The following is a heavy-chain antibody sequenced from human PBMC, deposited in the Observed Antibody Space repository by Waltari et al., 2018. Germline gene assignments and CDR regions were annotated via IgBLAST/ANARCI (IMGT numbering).Heavy chain of an antibody. CDR2: IKEEGTEK. CDR1: GFTFGSYS. D-gene: IGHD3-10*02. Sequence: EVQLVESGGGLVQPGGSLRLSCAASGFTFGSYSMTRVRQGQGKGLGGVANIKEEGTEKKYVDSVKGRFTISRDNAKNSLYLEMNSLRVEDTAVYYCARGRYVPGPWGQGTLVTVSS. CDR3: ARGRYVPGP. V-gene: IGHV3-7*03. J-gene: IGHJ5*02.